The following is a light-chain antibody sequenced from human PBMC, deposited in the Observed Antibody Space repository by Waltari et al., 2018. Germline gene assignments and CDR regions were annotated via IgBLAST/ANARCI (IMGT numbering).Light chain of an antibody. CDR2: GAS. Sequence: EIVLTQSPGTLSLSPGERATLSCRASQSVSSSYLAWYPQKPGQAPRPRSYGASSRATGIPDRFSGSGSGTDFTLTISRLEPEDFAVYYCQQYGSSPRTFGQGTKVEIK. CDR1: QSVSSSY. CDR3: QQYGSSPRT. V-gene: IGKV3-20*01. J-gene: IGKJ1*01.